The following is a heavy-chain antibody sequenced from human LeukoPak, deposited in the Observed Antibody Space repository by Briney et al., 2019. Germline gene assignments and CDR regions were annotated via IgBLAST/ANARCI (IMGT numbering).Heavy chain of an antibody. J-gene: IGHJ4*02. D-gene: IGHD3-10*01. Sequence: GRSLRLCCAASGFTFSSYGMHWVRQAPGKGLEWVAVISYDGSNKYYADSVKGRFTISRDNSKNTLYLQMNSLRAEDTAVYYCAKATYYYGSGSYYNLDYWGQGTLVTVSS. CDR1: GFTFSSYG. CDR2: ISYDGSNK. CDR3: AKATYYYGSGSYYNLDY. V-gene: IGHV3-30*18.